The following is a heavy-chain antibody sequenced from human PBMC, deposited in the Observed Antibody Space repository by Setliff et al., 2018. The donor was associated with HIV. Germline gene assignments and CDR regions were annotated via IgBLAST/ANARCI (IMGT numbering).Heavy chain of an antibody. CDR1: GGSISSYY. Sequence: NPSETLSLTCTVSGGSISSYYWSWIRQPPGKGLERIGYIYYSGSTNYNPSLKSRVTISVDTSKNQFSLKLSSVTAADTAVYYCASLLGYCSGGSCYSGWFDPWGQGTLVTVSS. CDR2: IYYSGST. J-gene: IGHJ5*02. CDR3: ASLLGYCSGGSCYSGWFDP. D-gene: IGHD2-15*01. V-gene: IGHV4-59*01.